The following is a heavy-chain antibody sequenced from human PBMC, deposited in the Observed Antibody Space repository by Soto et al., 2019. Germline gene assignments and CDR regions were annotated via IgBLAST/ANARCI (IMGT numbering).Heavy chain of an antibody. J-gene: IGHJ4*02. CDR3: ARVYSYDFWSGYYDYQYYFDY. CDR2: IIPIFGTA. D-gene: IGHD3-3*01. V-gene: IGHV1-69*13. Sequence: ASVKVSCKASGGTFSSYAISWVRQAPGQGLEWMGGIIPIFGTANYAQKFQGRVTITADESTSTAYMELSSLRSEDTAVYYCARVYSYDFWSGYYDYQYYFDYWGQGTLVTVSS. CDR1: GGTFSSYA.